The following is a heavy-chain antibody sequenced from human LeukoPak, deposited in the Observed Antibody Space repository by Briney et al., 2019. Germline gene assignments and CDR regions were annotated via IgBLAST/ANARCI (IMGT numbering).Heavy chain of an antibody. V-gene: IGHV3-7*01. CDR3: ARDSGYQRYGMDV. Sequence: GGSLGLSCAASGFSFSSYWMAWVRQAPGKGLEWVANIKPDGSEKKYGDSVKGRFTISRDNAKNSVYLQMNSLRAEDTAVYYCARDSGYQRYGMDVWGQGTTVTVSS. CDR1: GFSFSSYW. J-gene: IGHJ6*02. CDR2: IKPDGSEK. D-gene: IGHD2-2*01.